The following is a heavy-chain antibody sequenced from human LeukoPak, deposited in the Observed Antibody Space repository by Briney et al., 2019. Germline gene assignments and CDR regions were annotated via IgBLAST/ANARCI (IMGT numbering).Heavy chain of an antibody. V-gene: IGHV4-34*01. CDR1: GGSFSGYY. CDR3: ATRPDIAATGPGWFDP. CDR2: INHSGST. Sequence: SETLSLTCAVYGGSFSGYYWSWIRQPPGKGLEWIGEINHSGSTNYNSSLKSRVTISVDTSKNQFSLKLSSVTAADTAVYDCATRPDIAATGPGWFDPWGQGTLVTVSS. J-gene: IGHJ5*02. D-gene: IGHD6-13*01.